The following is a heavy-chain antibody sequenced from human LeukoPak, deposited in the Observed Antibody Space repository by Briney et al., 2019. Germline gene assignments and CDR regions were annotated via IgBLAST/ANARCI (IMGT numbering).Heavy chain of an antibody. V-gene: IGHV3-30*02. Sequence: GGSLRLSCGASGFTFSSYGMHWVRQAPGKGLEWVAFIRYDGSNIYYADSVKGRFTISRDNSKNTLYLQMNSLRAEDTAVYSCARVGYISPSHYMDVWGIGTTVTVSS. D-gene: IGHD6-19*01. CDR3: ARVGYISPSHYMDV. CDR2: IRYDGSNI. J-gene: IGHJ6*03. CDR1: GFTFSSYG.